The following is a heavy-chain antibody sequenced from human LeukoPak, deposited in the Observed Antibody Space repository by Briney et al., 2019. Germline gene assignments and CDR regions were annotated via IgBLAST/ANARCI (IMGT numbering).Heavy chain of an antibody. V-gene: IGHV3-20*04. D-gene: IGHD1-26*01. CDR3: AREAIVGDQNDY. CDR1: GFTFDDYG. J-gene: IGHJ4*02. Sequence: GGSLRLSCAASGFTFDDYGMSWVRQAPGKGLEWVSGINWNGGSTGYADPVKGRFTISRDSAKKTLYLQMNSLRAEDTAVYYCAREAIVGDQNDYWGQGTLATVSS. CDR2: INWNGGST.